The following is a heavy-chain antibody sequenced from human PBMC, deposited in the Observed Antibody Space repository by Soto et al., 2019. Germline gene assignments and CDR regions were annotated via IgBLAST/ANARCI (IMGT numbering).Heavy chain of an antibody. J-gene: IGHJ3*02. CDR1: GFTFSSYA. CDR2: VTNSGGST. D-gene: IGHD1-26*01. Sequence: VQLLESGGGLVQPGGSLRLSCAASGFTFSSYAMSWVRQAPGEGLEWVSGVTNSGGSTYYADSVKGRFTISRDNSKNTLSLQINSLRVEDTAVYYCAKGKGGSYYDALDIWGQGTMVTVSS. CDR3: AKGKGGSYYDALDI. V-gene: IGHV3-23*01.